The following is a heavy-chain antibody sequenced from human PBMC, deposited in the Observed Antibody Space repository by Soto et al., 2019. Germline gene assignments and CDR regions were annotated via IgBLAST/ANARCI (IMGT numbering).Heavy chain of an antibody. V-gene: IGHV1-69*06. J-gene: IGHJ3*02. CDR2: IVPIFGTA. CDR3: AGSSGWYPNDPFDI. D-gene: IGHD6-19*01. Sequence: QVQLVQSGAEVKKPGSSVKVSCKASGGTFSSYAISWVRQAPGQGLEWMGGIVPIFGTANYAQKFQGRVTITADKSTSTAYMELSSLRSEDTAVYYCAGSSGWYPNDPFDIWGQGTMVTVSS. CDR1: GGTFSSYA.